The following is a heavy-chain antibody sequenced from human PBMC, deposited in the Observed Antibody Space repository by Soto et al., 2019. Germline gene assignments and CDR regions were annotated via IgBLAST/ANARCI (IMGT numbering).Heavy chain of an antibody. V-gene: IGHV3-30*18. D-gene: IGHD2-8*02. CDR3: ANTLGYCTETSWYNWNYFYAMDV. J-gene: IGHJ6*01. Sequence: GGSLRLSCEASGFIFSSFGMHVARQAPGKGLEWVTAISSDGTETYYADSVKGRFTISRANSRNKLYLQMNSLRPEDTAVYYCANTLGYCTETSWYNWNYFYAMDVWGQGPTVTVSS. CDR2: ISSDGTET. CDR1: GFIFSSFG.